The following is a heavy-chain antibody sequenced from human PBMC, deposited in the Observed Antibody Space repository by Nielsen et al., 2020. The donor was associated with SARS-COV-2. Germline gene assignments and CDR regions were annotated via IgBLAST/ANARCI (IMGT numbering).Heavy chain of an antibody. CDR3: AKGPHYEDAFDI. D-gene: IGHD4-17*01. J-gene: IGHJ3*02. V-gene: IGHV1-8*01. CDR2: MNPNNGIA. CDR1: AYTFTSYD. Sequence: ASVKVSCKASAYTFTSYDINWVRQATGQGLEWMGWMNPNNGIAGYAQQFQGRVTMTRNTAISTAYMELSSLRTEDTALYYCAKGPHYEDAFDIWGQGTMVTVSS.